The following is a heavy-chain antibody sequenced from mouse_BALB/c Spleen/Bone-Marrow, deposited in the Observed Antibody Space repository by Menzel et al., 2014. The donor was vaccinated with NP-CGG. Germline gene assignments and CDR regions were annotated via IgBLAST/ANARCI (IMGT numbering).Heavy chain of an antibody. J-gene: IGHJ2*01. D-gene: IGHD2-3*01. CDR1: GYTFTEYT. CDR3: ARGWLLRHYFDY. Sequence: EVQLVESGPELVKPGASVKISCKTSGYTFTEYTMHWVKQSHVKSLEWIGGINPNNGGTSYNQKFKGKATWTVDKSSSTAYMELRSLTSEDSAVYYCARGWLLRHYFDYWGQGTTLTVSS. V-gene: IGHV1-18*01. CDR2: INPNNGGT.